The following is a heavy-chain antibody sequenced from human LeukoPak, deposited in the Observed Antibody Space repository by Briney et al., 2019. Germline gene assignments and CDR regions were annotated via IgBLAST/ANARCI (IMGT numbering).Heavy chain of an antibody. CDR1: GGSVSSYY. Sequence: ASETLSLTCTVSGGSVSSYYGGWIRQPPGRGLEWIGYLSHSGSSDSNPSLKRRVTILVDTPKNQFSLKLTSVTAADTAVYYCARARYANAWYAFDIWGQGTMVTVSS. CDR3: ARARYANAWYAFDI. D-gene: IGHD2-2*01. V-gene: IGHV4-59*02. CDR2: LSHSGSS. J-gene: IGHJ3*02.